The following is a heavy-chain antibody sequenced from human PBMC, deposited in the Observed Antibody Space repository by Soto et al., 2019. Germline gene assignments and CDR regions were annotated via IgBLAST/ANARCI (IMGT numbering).Heavy chain of an antibody. CDR2: IYYSGST. CDR3: ARHTYYYGSRSDP. CDR1: GGSISSGDYY. J-gene: IGHJ5*02. Sequence: SETLSLTCTVSGGSISSGDYYWSWIRQPPGKGLEWIGYIYYSGSTYYNPSLKSRVTISVDTSKNQFSLKLSSVTATDTAVYYCARHTYYYGSRSDPWGQGTLVTVSS. D-gene: IGHD3-10*01. V-gene: IGHV4-30-4*01.